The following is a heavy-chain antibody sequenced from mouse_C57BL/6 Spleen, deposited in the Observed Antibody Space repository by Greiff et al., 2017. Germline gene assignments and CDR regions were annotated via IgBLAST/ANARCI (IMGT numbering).Heavy chain of an antibody. CDR1: GYTFTSYW. Sequence: QVQLQQPGAELVKPGASVKMSCKASGYTFTSYWITWVKQRPGQGLEWIGDIYPGSGSTNYNEKFKSKDTLTVDTSSCTAYMQLRSLTSEESAVDYCGRSRAGTGGMDYWGQGTSVTVSA. J-gene: IGHJ4*01. D-gene: IGHD3-3*01. CDR2: IYPGSGST. V-gene: IGHV1-55*01. CDR3: GRSRAGTGGMDY.